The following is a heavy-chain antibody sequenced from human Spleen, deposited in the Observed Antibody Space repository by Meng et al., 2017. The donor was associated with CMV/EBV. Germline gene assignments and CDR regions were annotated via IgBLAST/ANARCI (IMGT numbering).Heavy chain of an antibody. CDR1: YW. Sequence: YWSWIRQMPGKGLEWMGIIYPGDSDTRYSPSFQGQITISADKSISTAYLQWSSLKASDTASYYCARPAANWYFDLWGRGTLVTVSS. V-gene: IGHV5-51*01. CDR2: IYPGDSDT. J-gene: IGHJ2*01. D-gene: IGHD2-15*01. CDR3: ARPAANWYFDL.